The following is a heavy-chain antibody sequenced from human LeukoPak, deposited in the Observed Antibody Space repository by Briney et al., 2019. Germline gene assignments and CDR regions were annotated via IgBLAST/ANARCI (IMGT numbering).Heavy chain of an antibody. Sequence: GGSLRLSCAASGFTFYTYGMHWVRQAPGKGLEYVSGIGPNGGTTYYANSVKGRFTISRDNSKYMLYLQMGSLTADDMAVYYCARGAQLTDYWGQGTLVTVSS. J-gene: IGHJ4*02. CDR2: IGPNGGTT. CDR1: GFTFYTYG. D-gene: IGHD6-13*01. V-gene: IGHV3-64*01. CDR3: ARGAQLTDY.